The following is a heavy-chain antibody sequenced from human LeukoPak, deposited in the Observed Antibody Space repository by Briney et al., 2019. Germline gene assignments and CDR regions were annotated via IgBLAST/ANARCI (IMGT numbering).Heavy chain of an antibody. D-gene: IGHD6-19*01. J-gene: IGHJ4*02. Sequence: GGSLRLSCVASGFTFRTYSMNWVRQAPGKGLEWVSSISSSSSYIYYADSVKGRFTISRDSAKNSLFLQMNSLRAEDTAVYYCARGAVAGADFDYWGQGTLVTVSS. V-gene: IGHV3-21*01. CDR2: ISSSSSYI. CDR3: ARGAVAGADFDY. CDR1: GFTFRTYS.